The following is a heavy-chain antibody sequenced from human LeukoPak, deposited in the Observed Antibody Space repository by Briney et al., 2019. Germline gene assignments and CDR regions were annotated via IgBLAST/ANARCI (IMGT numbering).Heavy chain of an antibody. D-gene: IGHD3-10*01. CDR3: ARDQWFGEYLAYGMDV. CDR1: GYTFTGYY. CDR2: INPNSGGT. J-gene: IGHJ6*02. V-gene: IGHV1-2*02. Sequence: GASVKVSCKASGYTFTGYYMHWVRQAPGQGLEWMGWINPNSGGTNYAQKFQGRVTMTRDTSISTAYMELSRLRSDDTAVYYCARDQWFGEYLAYGMDVWGQGTTVTVSS.